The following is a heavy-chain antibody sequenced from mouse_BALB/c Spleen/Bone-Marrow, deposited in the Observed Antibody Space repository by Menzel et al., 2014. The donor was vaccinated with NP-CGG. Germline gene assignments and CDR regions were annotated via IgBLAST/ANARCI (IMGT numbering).Heavy chain of an antibody. J-gene: IGHJ4*01. V-gene: IGHV1-80*01. D-gene: IGHD1-1*01. CDR2: IYPGDTDI. CDR1: GYAFXNYW. CDR3: ASRGDYSYAMDY. Sequence: QVQLQQPGAELVRPGSSVKISCKASGYAFXNYWMNWVKQRPGQGLEWIGQIYPGDTDIHYNGKFKGKATLTADKSSSTAYMQLSSLTSEDSAVYFCASRGDYSYAMDYWGQGTSVTVSS.